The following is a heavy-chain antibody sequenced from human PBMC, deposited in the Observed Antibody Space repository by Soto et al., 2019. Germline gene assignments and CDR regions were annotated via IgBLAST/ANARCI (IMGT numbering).Heavy chain of an antibody. CDR2: IHYGGTT. CDR1: DDGSSY. CDR3: ASDSDIARFFI. V-gene: IGHV4-39*01. Sequence: SETLSLTCSVSDDGSSYWGWIRQPPGKGLEWIGSIHYGGTTYYNPSLRSRVTISLDTSKSQFSLNLNSVIAADAAVYYCASDSDIARFFIWGQGIPVTVSS. J-gene: IGHJ4*02. D-gene: IGHD2-21*02.